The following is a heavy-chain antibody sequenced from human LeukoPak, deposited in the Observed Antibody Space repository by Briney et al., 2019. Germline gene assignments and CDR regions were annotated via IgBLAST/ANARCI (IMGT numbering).Heavy chain of an antibody. CDR3: ARDPPPPLGYCSGGSCYSTIRAGDAFDI. D-gene: IGHD2-15*01. V-gene: IGHV1-18*01. J-gene: IGHJ3*02. Sequence: ASVHVSCKASGYTFTSYGISWVRQAPGQGLEWMGWISAYNGNTNYAQKLQGRVTMTTDTSTSTAHMELRSLRSDDTAVYYCARDPPPPLGYCSGGSCYSTIRAGDAFDIWGQGTMVTVSS. CDR2: ISAYNGNT. CDR1: GYTFTSYG.